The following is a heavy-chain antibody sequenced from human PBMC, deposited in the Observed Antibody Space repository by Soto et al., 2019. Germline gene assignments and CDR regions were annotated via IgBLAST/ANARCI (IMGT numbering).Heavy chain of an antibody. V-gene: IGHV1-46*01. CDR1: GYTFTSYY. CDR3: ARSSTPVGRPPYGMDV. D-gene: IGHD1-26*01. CDR2: INPSGGST. Sequence: ASVKVSCKASGYTFTSYYMHWVRQAPGQGLEWMGIINPSGGSTSYAQKFQGRVTMTRDTSTSTVYMELSSLRSEDTAVYYCARSSTPVGRPPYGMDVWGQGTTVTVSS. J-gene: IGHJ6*02.